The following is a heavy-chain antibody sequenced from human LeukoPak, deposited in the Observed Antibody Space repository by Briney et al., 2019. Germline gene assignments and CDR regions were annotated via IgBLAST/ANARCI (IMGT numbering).Heavy chain of an antibody. CDR3: ARPSLPSIAVATYYYYYGMDV. Sequence: ASVKVSCKASGDTFTGYYMHWVRQAPGQGLEWMGWINPNSGGTNYAQKFQGRITMTRDTSISTAYMELSRLRSDDTAVYYCARPSLPSIAVATYYYYYGMDVWGQGTTVTVSS. CDR2: INPNSGGT. D-gene: IGHD6-19*01. J-gene: IGHJ6*02. V-gene: IGHV1-2*02. CDR1: GDTFTGYY.